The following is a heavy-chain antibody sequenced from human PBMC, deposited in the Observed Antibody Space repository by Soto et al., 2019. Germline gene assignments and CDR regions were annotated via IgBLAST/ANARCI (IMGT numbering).Heavy chain of an antibody. CDR3: AKGPSLPAITMIVVVINDAFDI. J-gene: IGHJ3*02. V-gene: IGHV3-23*01. D-gene: IGHD3-22*01. Sequence: GGSLRLSCAASGFTFSSYAMSWVRQAPGKGLEWVSAISGSGGSTYYADSVKGRFTISRDNSKNTLYLQMNSLRAEDTAVYYCAKGPSLPAITMIVVVINDAFDIWGQGTMVTVSS. CDR1: GFTFSSYA. CDR2: ISGSGGST.